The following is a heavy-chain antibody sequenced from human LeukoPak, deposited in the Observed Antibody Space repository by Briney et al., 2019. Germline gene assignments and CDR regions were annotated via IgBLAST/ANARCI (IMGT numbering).Heavy chain of an antibody. J-gene: IGHJ4*02. CDR3: TTNAHIVVVPAAIEALDY. CDR1: GFTFSNAW. V-gene: IGHV3-15*01. CDR2: IKSKTDGGTT. Sequence: PGGSLRLSCAASGFTFSNAWMSWVRQAPGKGLEWVGRIKSKTDGGTTDYAAPVKGRFTISRDDSKNTLYLQMNSLKTEDTAVYYCTTNAHIVVVPAAIEALDYWGQGTLVTVSS. D-gene: IGHD2-2*02.